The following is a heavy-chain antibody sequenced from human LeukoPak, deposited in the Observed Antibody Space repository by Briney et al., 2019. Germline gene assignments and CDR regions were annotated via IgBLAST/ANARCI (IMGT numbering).Heavy chain of an antibody. V-gene: IGHV4-39*01. CDR1: GGLISGSHYD. CDR3: ARGYDY. Sequence: PSETLSLTCTVSGGLISGSHYDWARVRQPRGKGLVWIGMINYSGNSYYNPSLWSRVTISVDTSTNQFSLNVNSMTAADTAVYYCARGYDYWGQGTLVAVSS. J-gene: IGHJ4*02. CDR2: INYSGNS. D-gene: IGHD3-22*01.